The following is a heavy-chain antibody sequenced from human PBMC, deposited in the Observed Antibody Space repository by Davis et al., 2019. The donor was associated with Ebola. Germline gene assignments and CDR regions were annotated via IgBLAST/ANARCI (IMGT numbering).Heavy chain of an antibody. D-gene: IGHD5-18*01. Sequence: GSLRLSCAASGLTFSNYTMTWVRQAPGKGLEWVAVIWYDGSNKYYADSVKGRFTISRDNSKNSLYLQMNSLRTEDTALYYCAKNTAMVFWYYGMDVWGQGTTVTVSS. J-gene: IGHJ6*02. CDR3: AKNTAMVFWYYGMDV. CDR2: IWYDGSNK. CDR1: GLTFSNYT. V-gene: IGHV3-33*03.